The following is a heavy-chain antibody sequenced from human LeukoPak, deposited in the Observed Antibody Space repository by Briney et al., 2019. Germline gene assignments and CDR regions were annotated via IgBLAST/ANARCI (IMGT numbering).Heavy chain of an antibody. CDR2: ISGRGGTT. J-gene: IGHJ6*03. V-gene: IGHV3-23*01. CDR3: AKGGYCGGTNCYFYYMDV. D-gene: IGHD2-2*01. CDR1: GFTFSDHA. Sequence: GGSLRLSCAASGFTFSDHAMTWVRQVPGKGLEWVSGISGRGGTTYSADSLKGRFTVSRDNSKNTLYLQMNDLRAEDTAEYFCAKGGYCGGTNCYFYYMDVWGKGTTVTVSS.